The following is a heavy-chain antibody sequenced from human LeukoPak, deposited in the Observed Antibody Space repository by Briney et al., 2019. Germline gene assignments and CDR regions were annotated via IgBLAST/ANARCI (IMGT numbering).Heavy chain of an antibody. D-gene: IGHD6-13*01. V-gene: IGHV3-30*18. CDR1: EFTFSTYG. Sequence: PGGSLRLSCAASEFTFSTYGMHWVRQAPGKGLEWVAVISYDGSYKFYADSAKGRFTISRDNSKSTLYLRMNSLRAEDTAVYYCAKDRYSGLNTIDYWGQGTLVTVSS. CDR3: AKDRYSGLNTIDY. J-gene: IGHJ4*02. CDR2: ISYDGSYK.